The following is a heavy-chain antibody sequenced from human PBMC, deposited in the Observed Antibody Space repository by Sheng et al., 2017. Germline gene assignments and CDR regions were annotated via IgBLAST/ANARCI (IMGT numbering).Heavy chain of an antibody. CDR1: GFTFSISG. CDR2: IWNDGSQK. D-gene: IGHD2-15*01. J-gene: IGHJ4*02. CDR3: ARDLWDDIGRYLDY. V-gene: IGHV3-33*01. Sequence: QVQLVESGGGVVQPGRSLRLSCAGSGFTFSISGIHWVRQAPGKGLEWVAVIWNDGSQKYYADSVKDRFTISRDNSRNTAYLQMKSLRAEDTAVYYCARDLWDDIGRYLDYWGQGTLVTVSS.